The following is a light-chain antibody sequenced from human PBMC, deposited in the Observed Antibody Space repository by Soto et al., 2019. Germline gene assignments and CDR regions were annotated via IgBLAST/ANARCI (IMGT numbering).Light chain of an antibody. CDR2: GAS. J-gene: IGKJ4*01. V-gene: IGKV3-20*01. Sequence: EIVLAQSPGGLSLSPGERATLSCRASQSVSSSYLAWYQQKPGQAPRLLIYGASSRATGIPDRFSGSGSGTDFTLTISRLEPEDFAVYYCQQYGSSLGVTFGGGTKVDIK. CDR1: QSVSSSY. CDR3: QQYGSSLGVT.